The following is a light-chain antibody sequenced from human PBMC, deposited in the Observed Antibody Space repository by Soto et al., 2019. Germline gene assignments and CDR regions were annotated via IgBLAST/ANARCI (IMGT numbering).Light chain of an antibody. J-gene: IGLJ2*01. V-gene: IGLV2-14*01. CDR2: DVS. CDR1: SSDVGGYNY. CDR3: NSYTSTYTGI. Sequence: QSVLTQPASVSGSPGQSITISCTGTSSDVGGYNYVSWYQHHPGKAPKLIVYDVSYRPSGISDRFSGSKSGNTASLTISGLQAEDEADYYCNSYTSTYTGIFGGGTQLTVL.